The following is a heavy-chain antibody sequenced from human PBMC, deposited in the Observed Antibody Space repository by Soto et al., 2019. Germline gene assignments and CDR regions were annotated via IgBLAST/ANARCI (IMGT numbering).Heavy chain of an antibody. V-gene: IGHV4-59*12. CDR2: IYYSGST. D-gene: IGHD2-15*01. Sequence: PSETLSLTCTVSGGSISSYYWSWIRQPPGKGLEWIGYIYYSGSTNYNPSLKSRVTISVDTSKNQFSLKLSSVTAADTAVYYCARESAAEGSDYWGQGTLVTVSS. CDR1: GGSISSYY. J-gene: IGHJ4*02. CDR3: ARESAAEGSDY.